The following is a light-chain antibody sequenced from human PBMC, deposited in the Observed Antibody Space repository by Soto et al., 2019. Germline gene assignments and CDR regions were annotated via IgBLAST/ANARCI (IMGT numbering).Light chain of an antibody. J-gene: IGLJ1*01. CDR1: SSDVGGYNY. V-gene: IGLV2-14*01. CDR2: DVS. Sequence: ALTQPASVSGSPGQSITISCTGTSSDVGGYNYVSWYQQHPGKAPKLMIYDVSNRPSGVSNRFSGSKSGNTASLTISGLQAEDEADYYCSSYTSSSTLEIFGTGTKVTVL. CDR3: SSYTSSSTLEI.